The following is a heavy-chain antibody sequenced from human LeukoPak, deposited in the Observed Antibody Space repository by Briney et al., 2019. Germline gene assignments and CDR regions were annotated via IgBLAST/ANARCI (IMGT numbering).Heavy chain of an antibody. CDR1: GFTFSTYA. Sequence: PGRSMRLSCAASGFTFSTYAIDWVRHAPGKGREWVALISYDGSNQYYADSVKGRFTISRNNSKNTLYLQMTSLRAEDTAVYFCARDRWDYFDSSAYVDYWGQGTLVTVSS. D-gene: IGHD3-22*01. J-gene: IGHJ4*02. CDR3: ARDRWDYFDSSAYVDY. CDR2: ISYDGSNQ. V-gene: IGHV3-30*04.